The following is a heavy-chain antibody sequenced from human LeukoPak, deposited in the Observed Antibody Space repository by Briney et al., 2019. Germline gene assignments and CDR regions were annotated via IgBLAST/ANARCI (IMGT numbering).Heavy chain of an antibody. CDR2: IYPGDSDT. D-gene: IGHD3-10*01. J-gene: IGHJ4*02. CDR3: ARHPSPYGSGSYIDY. V-gene: IGHV5-51*01. Sequence: GESLKISCKGSGYSFTSYWIGWVRQMPGKGLEWMGFIYPGDSDTRYSPSFQGQVTISADKSISTAYLQWSSLKASDTAMYYRARHPSPYGSGSYIDYWGQGTLVTVSS. CDR1: GYSFTSYW.